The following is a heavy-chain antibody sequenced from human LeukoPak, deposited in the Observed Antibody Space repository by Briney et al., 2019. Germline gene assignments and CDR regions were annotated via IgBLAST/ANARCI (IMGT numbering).Heavy chain of an antibody. Sequence: GGSLRLSCAASGFIFSSYAMSWVRQAPGKGLEWVSTISGSGGSTYYADSVKGRFTISRDNSKNTLYLQMNSLRAEDTAVYYCAKKSAGSYNYYYYYMDVWGKGTTVTVSS. J-gene: IGHJ6*03. D-gene: IGHD3-10*01. CDR1: GFIFSSYA. V-gene: IGHV3-23*01. CDR3: AKKSAGSYNYYYYYMDV. CDR2: ISGSGGST.